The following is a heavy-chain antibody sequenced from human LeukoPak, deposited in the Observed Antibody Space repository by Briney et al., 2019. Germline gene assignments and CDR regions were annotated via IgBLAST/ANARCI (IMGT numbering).Heavy chain of an antibody. D-gene: IGHD6-19*01. Sequence: GGSLRLSCAASGFTFSSYAMHWVRQAPGKGLEWVAVISYDGSNKYYADSVKGRFTISRDNSKNTLYLQMNSLRAEDTAVYYCARPHPRIAVAGTDYWGQGTLVTVSS. V-gene: IGHV3-30*04. CDR1: GFTFSSYA. J-gene: IGHJ4*02. CDR2: ISYDGSNK. CDR3: ARPHPRIAVAGTDY.